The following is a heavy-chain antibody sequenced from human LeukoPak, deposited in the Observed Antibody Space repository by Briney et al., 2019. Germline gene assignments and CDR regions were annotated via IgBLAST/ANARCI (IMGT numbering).Heavy chain of an antibody. D-gene: IGHD3-3*01. V-gene: IGHV4-39*01. CDR2: IYYSGST. CDR3: ARPTRYDFWSGYPGGAFDI. CDR1: GGSISSSSYY. Sequence: PSETLSLTCTVSGGSISSSSYYWGWIRQPPGKGLEWIGSIYYSGSTYYNPSLKSRVTISVDTSKNQFSLKLSSVTAADTAVYYCARPTRYDFWSGYPGGAFDIWGQGRMVTVSS. J-gene: IGHJ3*02.